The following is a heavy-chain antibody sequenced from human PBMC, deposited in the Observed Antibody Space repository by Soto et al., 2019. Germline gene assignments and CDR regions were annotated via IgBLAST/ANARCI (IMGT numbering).Heavy chain of an antibody. J-gene: IGHJ6*02. Sequence: QMQLVQSGPEVKKPGTSVKVSCKASGFTFTSSAMQWVRQARGQRLEWIGWIVVGSGNTNYAQKFQERVTIARDRSTSTAYMELSSLRSEDTAVYYCAAPVVPASEYYYYGMDVWGQGTTVTVSS. V-gene: IGHV1-58*02. CDR2: IVVGSGNT. CDR1: GFTFTSSA. CDR3: AAPVVPASEYYYYGMDV. D-gene: IGHD2-2*01.